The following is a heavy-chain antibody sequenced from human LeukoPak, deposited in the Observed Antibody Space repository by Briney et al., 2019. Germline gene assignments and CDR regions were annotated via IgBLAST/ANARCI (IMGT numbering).Heavy chain of an antibody. Sequence: ASVKISCKNSGYTFTGNFIHWVRQAPGQGPEWMGWINPNNGDTNYAQKFQGRVTLTRVTSISTAYMELSSLRSDDTAVYYCARTRRTHISMAYLDSWGQGTLVTVSS. CDR2: INPNNGDT. CDR1: GYTFTGNF. J-gene: IGHJ4*02. V-gene: IGHV1-2*02. CDR3: ARTRRTHISMAYLDS. D-gene: IGHD2/OR15-2a*01.